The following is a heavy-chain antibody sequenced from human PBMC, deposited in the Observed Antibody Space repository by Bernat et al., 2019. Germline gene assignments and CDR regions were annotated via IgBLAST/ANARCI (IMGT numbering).Heavy chain of an antibody. CDR3: ARDYRRFDP. Sequence: QVQLQESGPGLVKPSETLSLTCTVSGCSISSYYWSWIRQPPGKGLEWIGYIYYSGSTNYNPSLKSRVTISVDTSKNQFSLKLSSVTAADTAVYYCARDYRRFDPWGQGTLVTVSS. CDR2: IYYSGST. CDR1: GCSISSYY. V-gene: IGHV4-59*01. J-gene: IGHJ5*02. D-gene: IGHD3-16*02.